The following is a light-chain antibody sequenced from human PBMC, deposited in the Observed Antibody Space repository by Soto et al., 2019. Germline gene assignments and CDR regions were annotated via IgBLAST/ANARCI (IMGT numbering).Light chain of an antibody. CDR2: ETD. Sequence: QSVLTQPPSVSAAPGQRVTISCSGSTSNTGNNYVSWYQQLPGTAPKLLIYETDKRPSGIPDRFSGSKSGTSATLGISGLQTGDESDYYCATWDSSLCAHVFGTGTNVNVL. V-gene: IGLV1-51*02. CDR1: TSNTGNNY. CDR3: ATWDSSLCAHV. J-gene: IGLJ1*01.